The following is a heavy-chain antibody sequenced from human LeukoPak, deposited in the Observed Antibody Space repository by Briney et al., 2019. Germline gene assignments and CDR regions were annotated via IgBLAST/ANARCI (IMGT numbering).Heavy chain of an antibody. J-gene: IGHJ6*03. D-gene: IGHD3-10*01. CDR1: GGSISSSSYY. CDR3: ARSNGSGSYGHYYYYMDV. V-gene: IGHV4-39*07. Sequence: PSETLSLTCTVSGGSISSSSYYWGWIRQPPGKGLEWIGSIYYSGSTYYNPSLKSRVTISVDTSKNQFSLKLSSVTAADTAVYYCARSNGSGSYGHYYYYMDVWGKGTTVTISS. CDR2: IYYSGST.